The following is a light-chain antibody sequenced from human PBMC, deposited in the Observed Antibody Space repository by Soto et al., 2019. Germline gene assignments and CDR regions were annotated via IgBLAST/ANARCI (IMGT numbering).Light chain of an antibody. J-gene: IGKJ4*01. CDR1: QSVSSN. Sequence: DIVMTQSPATLSVSPGGRATLSCRASQSVSSNLAWYQQKPGQAPRLLIYGASTRATGIPARFSGSGSGTEFTLTISSLQSEDFAVYYCQQYNYWPPLTFGGGTKVEIK. CDR3: QQYNYWPPLT. CDR2: GAS. V-gene: IGKV3-15*01.